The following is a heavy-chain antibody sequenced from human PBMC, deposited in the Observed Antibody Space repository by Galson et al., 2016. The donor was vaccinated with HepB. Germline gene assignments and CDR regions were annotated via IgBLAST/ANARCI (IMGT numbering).Heavy chain of an antibody. CDR2: IGATGKSI. V-gene: IGHV3-23*01. CDR3: AQRSILGYYFDY. CDR1: GFTISSYA. J-gene: IGHJ4*02. Sequence: SLRLSCAASGFTISSYAMTWLRQAPGKGLEWVSDIGATGKSILYTDSVEGRFTISRDNSKNTLYLQMNSLRAEDTAVYYCAQRSILGYYFDYWGQGTLVTVSS. D-gene: IGHD3-16*01.